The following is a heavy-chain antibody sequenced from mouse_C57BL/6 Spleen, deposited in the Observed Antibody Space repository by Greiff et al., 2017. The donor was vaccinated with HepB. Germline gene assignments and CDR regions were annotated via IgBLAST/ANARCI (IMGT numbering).Heavy chain of an antibody. J-gene: IGHJ3*01. Sequence: EVKLMESGGDLVKPGGSLKLSCAASGFTFSSYGMSWVRQTPDKRLEWVATISSGGSYTYYTDSVKGRFTISRDNAKNTLYLQMSSLKSEDTAMYYCARPLYGSSPWFAYWGQGTLVTVSA. CDR3: ARPLYGSSPWFAY. CDR1: GFTFSSYG. D-gene: IGHD1-1*01. CDR2: ISSGGSYT. V-gene: IGHV5-6*01.